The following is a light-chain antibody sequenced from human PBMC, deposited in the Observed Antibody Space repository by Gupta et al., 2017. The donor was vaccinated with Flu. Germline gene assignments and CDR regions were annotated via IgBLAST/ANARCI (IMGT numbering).Light chain of an antibody. CDR1: QSISRNY. V-gene: IGKV3-20*01. CDR3: QQYGSSPRT. CDR2: HAS. J-gene: IGKJ1*01. Sequence: EIVLTQSPGTLSLSPGERATLSCRASQSISRNYLAWYQQKPGQAPRLLIYHASTRVTGIPDRISGSGSGTDFTLAISRLEPEDFAVYYCQQYGSSPRTFGQGTKVEIK.